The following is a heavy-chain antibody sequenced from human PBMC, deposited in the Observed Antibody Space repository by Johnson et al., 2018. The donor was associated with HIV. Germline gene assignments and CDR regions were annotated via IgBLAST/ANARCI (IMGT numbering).Heavy chain of an antibody. Sequence: QVQLVESGGGVVQPGRSLRVFCAASGFTFSSYAMHWVRQAPGKGLEWVAVISYDGSNKHFADSVKGRFTISRDNSKNTLYLQMNSLGTEDKAVYYCARGVSSGYYSNAFDVWGQGTMATVSS. CDR3: ARGVSSGYYSNAFDV. J-gene: IGHJ3*01. V-gene: IGHV3-30*04. CDR1: GFTFSSYA. CDR2: ISYDGSNK. D-gene: IGHD3-22*01.